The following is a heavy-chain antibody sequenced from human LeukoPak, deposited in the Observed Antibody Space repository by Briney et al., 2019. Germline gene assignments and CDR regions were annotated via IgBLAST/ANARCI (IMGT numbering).Heavy chain of an antibody. Sequence: AGPVKVSCKASGYTFTGYYMHWVRQAPGKGLEWMGGFDPEDGETIYAQKFQGRVTMTEDTSTDTAYMELSSLRSEDTAVYYCATVPTSRDVHYDSSGYYPYYFDYWGQGTLVTVSS. J-gene: IGHJ4*02. V-gene: IGHV1-24*01. CDR2: FDPEDGET. D-gene: IGHD3-22*01. CDR1: GYTFTGYY. CDR3: ATVPTSRDVHYDSSGYYPYYFDY.